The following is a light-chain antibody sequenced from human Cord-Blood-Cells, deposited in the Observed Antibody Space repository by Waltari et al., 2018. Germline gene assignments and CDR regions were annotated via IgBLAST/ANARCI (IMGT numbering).Light chain of an antibody. CDR1: QSISSY. CDR3: QQSYSTLT. Sequence: DIQMTQSPYSLSAYVGARVTITCRASQSISSYLNLYQQKQGKAPQLLIDAASRLQSGVPSICSGSGSGTDILLTISSLQPEDSATYYWQQSYSTLTFGQGTKLEIK. J-gene: IGKJ2*01. CDR2: AAS. V-gene: IGKV1-39*01.